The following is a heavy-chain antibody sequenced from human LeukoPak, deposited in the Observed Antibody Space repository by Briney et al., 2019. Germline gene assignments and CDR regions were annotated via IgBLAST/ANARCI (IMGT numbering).Heavy chain of an antibody. CDR3: AIYGSGSYGLK. D-gene: IGHD3-10*01. CDR1: GFTFSSYE. CDR2: ISSSGSTI. Sequence: PGGSLRLSCAASGFTFSSYEMNWVRQAPGKGLEWVSYISSSGSTIYYADSVKGRFTISRDNAKNPLYPQMNSLRAEDTAVYYCAIYGSGSYGLKWGQGTLVTVSS. V-gene: IGHV3-48*03. J-gene: IGHJ4*02.